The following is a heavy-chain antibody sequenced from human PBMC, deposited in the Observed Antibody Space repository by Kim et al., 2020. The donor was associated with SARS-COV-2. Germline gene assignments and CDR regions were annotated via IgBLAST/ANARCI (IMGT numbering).Heavy chain of an antibody. CDR1: GGSTTSSSYS. J-gene: IGHJ5*02. D-gene: IGHD2-15*01. Sequence: SETLSLSCTVSGGSTTSSSYSWGWIRQSPGKGLEWITTVYYHGRTNYKSSLRSRVTTSIDTSRNQFSLQMGSVTAADTAVYFCASQRMSCTDSNCYWWEFQSWRRGILVIVSS. CDR3: ASQRMSCTDSNCYWWEFQS. CDR2: VYYHGRT. V-gene: IGHV4-39*01.